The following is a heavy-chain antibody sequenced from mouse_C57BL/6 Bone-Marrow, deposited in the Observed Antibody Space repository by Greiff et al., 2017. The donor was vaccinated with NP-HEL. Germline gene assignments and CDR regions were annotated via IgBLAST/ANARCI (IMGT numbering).Heavy chain of an antibody. CDR3: AREGLGLRRWFAY. Sequence: QVQLKESGPALVKPGASVKISCKSSGYTFTDYSLNWLKPRPGQGLEWIGWIFPGSGSTFYNEKLKGKATLTVDKSSSTAYMLLSSLTSEDSAVYFCAREGLGLRRWFAYWGQGTLVTVSA. CDR1: GYTFTDYS. CDR2: IFPGSGST. D-gene: IGHD2-2*01. J-gene: IGHJ3*01. V-gene: IGHV1-75*01.